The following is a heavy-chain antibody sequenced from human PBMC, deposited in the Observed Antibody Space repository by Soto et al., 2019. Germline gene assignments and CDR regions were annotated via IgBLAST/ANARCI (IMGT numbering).Heavy chain of an antibody. D-gene: IGHD6-13*01. V-gene: IGHV3-15*07. CDR2: IKSKTDGGTT. J-gene: IGHJ6*02. CDR3: TTGRFIAAAERYYYYYGMDV. CDR1: GFTFSNAW. Sequence: GGSLRLSCAASGFTFSNAWMNWVRQAPGKGLEWVGRIKSKTDGGTTDYAAPVKGRFTISRDDSKNTLYLQMNSLKTEDTAVYYCTTGRFIAAAERYYYYYGMDVWGQGTTVTVSS.